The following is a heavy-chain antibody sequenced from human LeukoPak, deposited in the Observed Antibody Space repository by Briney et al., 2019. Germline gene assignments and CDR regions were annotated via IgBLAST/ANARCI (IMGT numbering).Heavy chain of an antibody. D-gene: IGHD6-13*01. J-gene: IGHJ4*02. CDR1: GFTFSSYA. CDR3: ARETRYSSDY. CDR2: ISYDGSNK. V-gene: IGHV3-30-3*01. Sequence: PGRSLRLSCAASGFTFSSYAMHWVRQAPGKGLEWVAVISYDGSNKYYADSVKGRFTISRDNAKNSLYLQMNSLRAEDTAVYYCARETRYSSDYWGQGTLVTVSS.